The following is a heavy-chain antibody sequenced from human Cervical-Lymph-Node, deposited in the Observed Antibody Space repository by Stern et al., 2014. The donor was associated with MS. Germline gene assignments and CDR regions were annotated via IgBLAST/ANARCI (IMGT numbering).Heavy chain of an antibody. CDR1: GGSINSAGYY. CDR2: IHYSGNT. D-gene: IGHD2/OR15-2a*01. CDR3: ATQLWGDYRNSWFDS. Sequence: QVQLQESGPGLVKPSQTLSLTCAVSGGSINSAGYYWSWIRQHPGKGLEWIGYIHYSGNTYYKPSLKSRVTISVDTSKNHFSLKLSSVTAADTAIYYCATQLWGDYRNSWFDSWGQGTLVTVSS. V-gene: IGHV4-31*11. J-gene: IGHJ5*01.